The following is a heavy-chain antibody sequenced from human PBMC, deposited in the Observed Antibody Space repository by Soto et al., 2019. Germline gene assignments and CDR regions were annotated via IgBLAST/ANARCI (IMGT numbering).Heavy chain of an antibody. D-gene: IGHD6-19*01. CDR2: INAGNGNT. CDR1: GYTFTGYA. CDR3: ARAVAVPADFDY. V-gene: IGHV1-3*05. Sequence: QVQLVQSGAEEKKPGASLKVSCKASGYTFTGYAMHWVRQAPGQRLEWMGWINAGNGNTKYSQKFQGRVTITRDTSASTAYMELSSLRSEDTAVYYCARAVAVPADFDYWGQVTLVTVSS. J-gene: IGHJ4*02.